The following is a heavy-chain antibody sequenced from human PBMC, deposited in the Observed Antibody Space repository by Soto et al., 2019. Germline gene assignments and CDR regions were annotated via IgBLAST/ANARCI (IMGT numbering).Heavy chain of an antibody. V-gene: IGHV4-28*03. CDR1: GYSISSSNW. CDR2: IYYSGTT. D-gene: IGHD7-27*01. CDR3: AREVGNPLDY. J-gene: IGHJ4*02. Sequence: PSETLSLTCAVSGYSISSSNWWGWIRQPPGKGLEWIGYIYYSGTTYYNPSLKSRVTISVDTSKNQFSLKLSSVTAADTAVYYCAREVGNPLDYWGQGTLVTVSS.